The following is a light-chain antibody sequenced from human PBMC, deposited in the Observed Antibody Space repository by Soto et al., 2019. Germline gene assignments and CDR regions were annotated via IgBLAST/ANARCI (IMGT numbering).Light chain of an antibody. Sequence: IQMTQSPSTLSASVGDTVTITCRSSDNIGLSLAWYQQKPGKAPRLLIYEVSRLESGVPSRFSCSTSGTEFTLAISSLRPDDVATYYCQQYRFYPWMFGQGTKVEIK. CDR2: EVS. CDR1: DNIGLS. J-gene: IGKJ1*01. V-gene: IGKV1-5*03. CDR3: QQYRFYPWM.